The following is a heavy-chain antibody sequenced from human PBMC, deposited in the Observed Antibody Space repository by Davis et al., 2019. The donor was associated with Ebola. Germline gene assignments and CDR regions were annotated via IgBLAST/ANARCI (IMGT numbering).Heavy chain of an antibody. CDR3: AREADTIFGVVSVGMDV. Sequence: ASVKVSCKASGGTFSSYAISWVRQAPGQGLEWMGWISAYNGNTNYAQKLQGRVTMTTDTSTSTAYMELRSLRSDDTAVYYCAREADTIFGVVSVGMDVWGQGTTVTVSS. CDR2: ISAYNGNT. CDR1: GGTFSSYA. J-gene: IGHJ6*02. D-gene: IGHD3-3*01. V-gene: IGHV1-18*01.